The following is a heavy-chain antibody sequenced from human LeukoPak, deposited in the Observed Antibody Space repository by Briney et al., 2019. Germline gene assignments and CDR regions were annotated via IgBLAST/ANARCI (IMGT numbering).Heavy chain of an antibody. Sequence: ASVKVSCKASGDSINTYTINWVRQAPGQGLEWMGGINPISGTANYAQKFQGKVTITADESTSTAYMELSSLRSEDTAVYYCARDAGGYDPLYYFDYWGQGTLVTVSS. V-gene: IGHV1-69*13. D-gene: IGHD5-12*01. CDR3: ARDAGGYDPLYYFDY. CDR2: INPISGTA. CDR1: GDSINTYT. J-gene: IGHJ4*02.